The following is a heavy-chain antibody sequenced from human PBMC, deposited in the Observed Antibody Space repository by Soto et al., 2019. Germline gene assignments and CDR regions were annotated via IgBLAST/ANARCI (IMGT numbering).Heavy chain of an antibody. V-gene: IGHV1-2*04. CDR2: INPNSGGT. Sequence: ASVKVSCKASGYTFTGYYMHWVRQAPGQGLEWIRWINPNSGGTNYAQKFQGWVTMTRDTSISTAYMELSRLRSDDTAVYYCAILSSPSPTSIIAALPWYFDYWGKGTLVTVYS. CDR3: AILSSPSPTSIIAALPWYFDY. J-gene: IGHJ4*02. CDR1: GYTFTGYY. D-gene: IGHD6-6*01.